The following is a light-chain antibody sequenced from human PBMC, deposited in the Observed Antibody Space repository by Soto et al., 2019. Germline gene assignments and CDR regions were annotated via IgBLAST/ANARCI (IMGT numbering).Light chain of an antibody. V-gene: IGLV2-14*01. Sequence: QSVLTQPASVSGSPGQSITISCAGSTSDIGDYDHVSWYQQHPGKSPKLMIYEVTNRPSGVSDRFSGSKSGNTASLTISALQTEDEADYYCSSFTSSHTWVFGGGTRLTVL. J-gene: IGLJ3*02. CDR1: TSDIGDYDH. CDR2: EVT. CDR3: SSFTSSHTWV.